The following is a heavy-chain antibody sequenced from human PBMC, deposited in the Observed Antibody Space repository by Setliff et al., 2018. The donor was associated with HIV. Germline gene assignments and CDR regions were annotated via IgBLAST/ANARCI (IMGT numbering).Heavy chain of an antibody. CDR1: GGSISTYY. CDR3: AIGESSTWDLAEHFQH. J-gene: IGHJ1*01. D-gene: IGHD2-2*01. CDR2: VHHTGTT. V-gene: IGHV4-59*06. Sequence: SETLSLTCTVSGGSISTYYWSWIRQPPGKGLEWIGDVHHTGTTYLNPSLKSRITISVDTSKNQFSLKLGFVTAAGTAVYHCAIGESSTWDLAEHFQHWGHGTLVTVSS.